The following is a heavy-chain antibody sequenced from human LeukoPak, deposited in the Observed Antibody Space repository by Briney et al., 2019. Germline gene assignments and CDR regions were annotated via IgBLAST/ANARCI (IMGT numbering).Heavy chain of an antibody. CDR1: GGSISSYY. CDR2: IYYSGST. Sequence: SETLSLTCTVSGGSISSYYWSWIRQPPGKGLEWIGYIYYSGSTNYNPSLKSRVTISVDTSKNQFSLKLSSVTAADTAVYYCAALVGATMNDAFDIWGQGTMVTVSS. D-gene: IGHD1-26*01. CDR3: AALVGATMNDAFDI. J-gene: IGHJ3*02. V-gene: IGHV4-59*01.